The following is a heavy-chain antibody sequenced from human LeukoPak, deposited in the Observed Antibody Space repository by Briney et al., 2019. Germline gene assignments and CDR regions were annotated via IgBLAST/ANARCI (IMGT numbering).Heavy chain of an antibody. Sequence: GGSLRLSCTGSGFRFSNFWMNWVRQAPGNGLEWVANIKTDGSEKFYVDSVKGRFTISRDNSKNTLYLQMNSLRAEDTAVYYCAKDRGIAAAGILDPWGQGTLVTVSS. D-gene: IGHD6-13*01. CDR1: GFRFSNFW. V-gene: IGHV3-7*03. CDR3: AKDRGIAAAGILDP. J-gene: IGHJ5*02. CDR2: IKTDGSEK.